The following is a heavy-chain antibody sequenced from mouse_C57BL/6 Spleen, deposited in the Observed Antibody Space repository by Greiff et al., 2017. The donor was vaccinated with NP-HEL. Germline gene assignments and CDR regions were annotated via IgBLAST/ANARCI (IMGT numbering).Heavy chain of an antibody. CDR3: ARNYGSRGIFYAMDY. Sequence: DVMLVESGGGLVKPGGSLKLSCAAPGFTFSDYGMHWVRQAPEKGLGWVAYISSGSSTIYYADTVKGRLTIAGDNAKNTLYLQMTSLRSEDTAMYYCARNYGSRGIFYAMDYWGQGTSVTVSS. V-gene: IGHV5-17*01. D-gene: IGHD1-1*01. CDR2: ISSGSSTI. J-gene: IGHJ4*01. CDR1: GFTFSDYG.